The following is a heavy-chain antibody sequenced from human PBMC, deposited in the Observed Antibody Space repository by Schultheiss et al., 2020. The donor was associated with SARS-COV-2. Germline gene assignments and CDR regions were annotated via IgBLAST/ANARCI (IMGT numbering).Heavy chain of an antibody. V-gene: IGHV4-59*01. CDR3: ARGSKEYSSGWSHYYYGMDV. Sequence: SETLSLTCTVSGGSISSYYWSWIRQPPGKGLEWIGYIYYSGSTNYNPSLKSRVTISVDTSKNQFSLKLSSVTAADTAVYYCARGSKEYSSGWSHYYYGMDVWGQGTTVTVSS. J-gene: IGHJ6*02. CDR2: IYYSGST. CDR1: GGSISSYY. D-gene: IGHD6-19*01.